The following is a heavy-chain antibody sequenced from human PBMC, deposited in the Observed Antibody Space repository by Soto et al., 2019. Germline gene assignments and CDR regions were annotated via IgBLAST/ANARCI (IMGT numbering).Heavy chain of an antibody. Sequence: SETLSLTCTVSGGSISSYYWSWIRQPPGKGLEWIGYIYYSGSTNYNPFLKSRVTISVDTSKNQFSLKLSSVTAADTAVYYCAGTVDTAMGLLYYFDYWGQGTLVTVSS. CDR1: GGSISSYY. CDR2: IYYSGST. D-gene: IGHD5-18*01. V-gene: IGHV4-59*01. J-gene: IGHJ4*02. CDR3: AGTVDTAMGLLYYFDY.